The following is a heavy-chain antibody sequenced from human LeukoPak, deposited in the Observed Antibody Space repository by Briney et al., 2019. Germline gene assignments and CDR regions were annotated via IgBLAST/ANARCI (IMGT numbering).Heavy chain of an antibody. Sequence: GGSLRLSCAASGFIFSSYAISWVRQAPGKALEWVSAISKSGESTYFADSGKGRFTISRDKSKNTIYLQMNSLRVEDTAVYYCAKLSGWTGWFFDYWGQGTVVTVSS. V-gene: IGHV3-23*01. D-gene: IGHD6-19*01. CDR1: GFIFSSYA. J-gene: IGHJ4*02. CDR3: AKLSGWTGWFFDY. CDR2: ISKSGEST.